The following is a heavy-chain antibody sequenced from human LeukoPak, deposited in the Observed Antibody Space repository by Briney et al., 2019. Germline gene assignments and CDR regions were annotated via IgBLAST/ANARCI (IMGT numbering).Heavy chain of an antibody. D-gene: IGHD1-26*01. CDR3: ARWEARDTWVYDY. Sequence: PGGSLRLSCAASGFTLSNYWMSWVRQAPGKGLEWVANIKQDGSKLSYVDSVKGRFTVSRDNAKNSLYLQMNSLRAEDTAVYYCARWEARDTWVYDYWGQGTLVTVSS. CDR1: GFTLSNYW. V-gene: IGHV3-7*01. CDR2: IKQDGSKL. J-gene: IGHJ4*02.